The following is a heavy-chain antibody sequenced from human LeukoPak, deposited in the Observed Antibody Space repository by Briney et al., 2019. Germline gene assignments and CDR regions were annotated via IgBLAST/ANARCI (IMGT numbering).Heavy chain of an antibody. D-gene: IGHD3-10*01. V-gene: IGHV3-23*01. CDR1: GFTFSGYA. J-gene: IGHJ6*02. CDR3: AKSMVRGVIITGSYGMDV. Sequence: GGSLRLSCAASGFTFSGYAMSWVRQAPGKGLEWVSAISGSGGSTYYADSVKGRFTISRDNSKNTLYLQMNSLRAEDTAVYYCAKSMVRGVIITGSYGMDVWGQGTTVTVSS. CDR2: ISGSGGST.